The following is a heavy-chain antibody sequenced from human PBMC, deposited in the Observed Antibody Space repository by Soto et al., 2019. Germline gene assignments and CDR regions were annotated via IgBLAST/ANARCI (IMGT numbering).Heavy chain of an antibody. CDR2: ISGSGGST. V-gene: IGHV3-23*01. D-gene: IGHD5-18*01. Sequence: GGSLRLSFAASGLTLNSYAMSWVRQAPGKGLEWVSAISGSGGSTYYADSVKGRFTISRDNSKNTLYLQMNSLRAEDTAVYYCAKDAAALQLWLYSGYYYYYGMDVWGQGTTVTVSS. CDR3: AKDAAALQLWLYSGYYYYYGMDV. CDR1: GLTLNSYA. J-gene: IGHJ6*02.